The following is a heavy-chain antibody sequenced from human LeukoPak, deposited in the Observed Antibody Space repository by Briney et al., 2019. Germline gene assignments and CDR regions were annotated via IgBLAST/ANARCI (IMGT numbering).Heavy chain of an antibody. D-gene: IGHD2-2*02. CDR2: IYYSGST. V-gene: IGHV4-39*01. J-gene: IGHJ3*02. Sequence: PSETLSLTCTVSGGSISNSDYYWGWIRQPPGKGLEWIECIYYSGSTYYNPSLKSRVTISVDTSKNQFSLKLSSVTAADTAVYYCARPYCSSTSCYIGYDAFDIWGQGTMVTVSS. CDR1: GGSISNSDYY. CDR3: ARPYCSSTSCYIGYDAFDI.